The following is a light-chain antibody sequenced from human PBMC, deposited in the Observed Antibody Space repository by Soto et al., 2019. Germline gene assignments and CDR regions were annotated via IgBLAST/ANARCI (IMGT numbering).Light chain of an antibody. V-gene: IGKV3-20*01. Sequence: EVVRTQSPGTLSLSPGDRATLSCRASQSVSSAYLAWYQQKPGQAPRLLMYGASTRATGIPDRFSGSGSGTDLTLTINRLEPEDFAVYHCQQYDSSPRTFGQGTKVDIK. J-gene: IGKJ1*01. CDR1: QSVSSAY. CDR2: GAS. CDR3: QQYDSSPRT.